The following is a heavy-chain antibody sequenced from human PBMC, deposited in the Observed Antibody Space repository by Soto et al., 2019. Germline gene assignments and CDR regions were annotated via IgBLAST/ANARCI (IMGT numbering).Heavy chain of an antibody. CDR3: TSQGYCSGGSCFDFDY. V-gene: IGHV3-73*01. CDR2: IRSKANSYAT. CDR1: GFTFSGSA. D-gene: IGHD2-15*01. Sequence: EVQLVESGGGLVQPGGSLKLSCAASGFTFSGSAMHWVRQASGKGLEWVGRIRSKANSYATAYAASVKGRFTISRDDSKNTAYLQMNGLKTEDTAVYYCTSQGYCSGGSCFDFDYWGQGTLVTVSS. J-gene: IGHJ4*02.